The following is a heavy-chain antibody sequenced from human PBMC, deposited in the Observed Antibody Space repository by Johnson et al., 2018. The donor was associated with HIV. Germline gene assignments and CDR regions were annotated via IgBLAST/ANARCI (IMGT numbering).Heavy chain of an antibody. CDR3: ARERGFSSVLWKLSEYAFDI. J-gene: IGHJ3*02. D-gene: IGHD3-22*01. CDR1: GFTFSSSA. CDR2: ISYDGSIK. Sequence: QVQLVESGGGVVQPGKSLRLSCAASGFTFSSSAMHWVRQAPGQGLQWVALISYDGSIKYFADSVKGRFTISRDNSKNTLYLQMNGLRAEDTAVYYCARERGFSSVLWKLSEYAFDIWGQGTMVTVSS. V-gene: IGHV3-30-3*01.